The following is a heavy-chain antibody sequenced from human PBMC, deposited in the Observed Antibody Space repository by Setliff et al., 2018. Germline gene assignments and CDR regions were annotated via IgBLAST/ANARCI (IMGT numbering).Heavy chain of an antibody. V-gene: IGHV4-4*08. CDR2: ISSGST. CDR1: GGSISVYY. Sequence: SETLSLTCTVSGGSISVYYWTWFRQPPGKGLEWIGYISSGSTNYNPSLKSRVTISVDPSKNQFSLKLSSVTAADTAVYYCARVSQYSSGWYYYYYYGMDVWGQGTTVTVSS. D-gene: IGHD6-19*01. CDR3: ARVSQYSSGWYYYYYYGMDV. J-gene: IGHJ6*02.